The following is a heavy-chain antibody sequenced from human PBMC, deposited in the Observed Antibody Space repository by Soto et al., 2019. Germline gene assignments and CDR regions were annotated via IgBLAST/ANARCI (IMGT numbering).Heavy chain of an antibody. Sequence: SETLSLTCTVSGKSVSTFYWSWIRQPPGKGLEWIGHAYYSGSTNYDPSLKSRVTISVDMSKNQVSLRLTSVTAADTAVYYCARDSVALFDSWGQGTLVTVS. CDR1: GKSVSTFY. CDR2: AYYSGST. D-gene: IGHD2-15*01. CDR3: ARDSVALFDS. V-gene: IGHV4-59*02. J-gene: IGHJ4*02.